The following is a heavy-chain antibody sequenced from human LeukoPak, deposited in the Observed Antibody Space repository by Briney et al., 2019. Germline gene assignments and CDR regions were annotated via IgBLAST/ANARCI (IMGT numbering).Heavy chain of an antibody. Sequence: KPSETLSLTCTISGGSISNYYWSWIRQPAGKGLEWIGFIYYSGSTNYNPSLKSRPTISVDTSKNQFSLKLRSVTTSDTAVYYCARGGGRYLDYWGQGTLVTVSS. CDR2: IYYSGST. CDR3: ARGGGRYLDY. CDR1: GGSISNYY. D-gene: IGHD3-9*01. V-gene: IGHV4-59*01. J-gene: IGHJ4*02.